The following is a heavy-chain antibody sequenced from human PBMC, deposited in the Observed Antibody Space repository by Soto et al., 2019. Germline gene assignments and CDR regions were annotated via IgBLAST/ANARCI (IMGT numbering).Heavy chain of an antibody. D-gene: IGHD6-19*01. CDR3: ARIKSSGWYTGWFDA. CDR1: GFSLSNTRMG. J-gene: IGHJ5*02. V-gene: IGHV2-26*01. Sequence: QVTLKESGPVLVKPTETLTLTCTVSGFSLSNTRMGVSWIRQPPGKALEWLALIFSNDEKSYSTSLESRLSISQATSNSQVLLTMTNMGPMDTATYYCARIKSSGWYTGWFDAWGQGILVTVSS. CDR2: IFSNDEK.